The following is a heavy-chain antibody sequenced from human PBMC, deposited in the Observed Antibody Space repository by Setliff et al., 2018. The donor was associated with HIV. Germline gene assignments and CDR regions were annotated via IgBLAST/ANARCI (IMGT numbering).Heavy chain of an antibody. CDR3: VTDPGYSSTWYSESFQH. Sequence: ASVKVSCKVSGYTLTELSIHWVRQAPGKGLEWMANFDPEDGETFYAQKFQGRLTMTEDTSTDTAYMELSSLRSDDTAMYYCVTDPGYSSTWYSESFQHWGQGTVVTVSS. D-gene: IGHD6-13*01. CDR2: FDPEDGET. J-gene: IGHJ1*01. V-gene: IGHV1-24*01. CDR1: GYTLTELS.